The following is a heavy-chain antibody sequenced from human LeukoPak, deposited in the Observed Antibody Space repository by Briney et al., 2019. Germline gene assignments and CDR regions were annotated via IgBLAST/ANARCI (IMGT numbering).Heavy chain of an antibody. Sequence: GSLRLSCAASGFTVSSNYMSWIRQPPGKGLEWIGEINHSGSTNYNPSLKSRVTISVDTSKNQFSLKLSSVTAADTAVYYCARAYGYSSTKYIFDYWGQGTLVTVSS. CDR2: INHSGST. V-gene: IGHV4-34*01. CDR3: ARAYGYSSTKYIFDY. J-gene: IGHJ4*02. D-gene: IGHD5-18*01. CDR1: GFTVSSNY.